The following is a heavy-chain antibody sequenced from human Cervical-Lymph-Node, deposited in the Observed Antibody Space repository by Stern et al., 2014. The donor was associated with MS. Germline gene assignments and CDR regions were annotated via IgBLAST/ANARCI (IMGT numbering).Heavy chain of an antibody. D-gene: IGHD6-19*01. J-gene: IGHJ4*02. V-gene: IGHV3-30*04. CDR1: GFTFSSYH. Sequence: QVQLVQSGGGVVQPGSSLRLSCAASGFTFSSYHLHWVRQAPGKGLAWVAVISHDGTNQHYGDSVKGRFTISRDYSKNTLYLQMNSLRPDDTAVYYCTRSKTYSSAWYAVWGQGTLVTVSS. CDR3: TRSKTYSSAWYAV. CDR2: ISHDGTNQ.